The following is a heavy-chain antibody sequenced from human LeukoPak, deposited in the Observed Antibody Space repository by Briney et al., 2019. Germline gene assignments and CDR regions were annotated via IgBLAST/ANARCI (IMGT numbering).Heavy chain of an antibody. Sequence: GGSLRLSCAASGFTFSSYGMHWVRQAPGKGLEWVAFIRYDGSNKYYADSVKGRFTISRDNSKNTLYLQMNSLRAEDTAVYYCAKGVAYSSSWFYYYYYYMDVWGKGTTVTISS. CDR2: IRYDGSNK. V-gene: IGHV3-30*02. CDR1: GFTFSSYG. CDR3: AKGVAYSSSWFYYYYYYMDV. J-gene: IGHJ6*03. D-gene: IGHD6-13*01.